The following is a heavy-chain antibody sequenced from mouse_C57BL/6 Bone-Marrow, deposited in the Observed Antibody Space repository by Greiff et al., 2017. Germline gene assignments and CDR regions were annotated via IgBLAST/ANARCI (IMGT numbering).Heavy chain of an antibody. CDR2: ISNLAYSI. CDR1: GFTFSDYG. D-gene: IGHD2-5*01. J-gene: IGHJ2*01. CDR3: AKQDSNYVGY. V-gene: IGHV5-15*01. Sequence: EVKLMEPGGGLVQPGGSLKFSCAASGFTFSDYGMAWVRQAPRKGPEWVAFISNLAYSIYYADTVTGRFTISRENAENTLYMEISSLRSEDTAVYYCAKQDSNYVGYWGQGTTLTVSS.